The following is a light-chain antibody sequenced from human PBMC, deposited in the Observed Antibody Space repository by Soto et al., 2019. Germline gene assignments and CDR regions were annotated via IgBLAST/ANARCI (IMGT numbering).Light chain of an antibody. CDR2: EVS. Sequence: QSALTQPASVSGSPGQSITISCTGTSSDVGGYNYVSWYQQHPGKAPKLMIYEVSNRPSGVSNRFSGSKSGNTASLTISGLQAEDEAVYYCSSYTSSSTLGFGAGTKLTVL. CDR3: SSYTSSSTLG. V-gene: IGLV2-14*01. J-gene: IGLJ1*01. CDR1: SSDVGGYNY.